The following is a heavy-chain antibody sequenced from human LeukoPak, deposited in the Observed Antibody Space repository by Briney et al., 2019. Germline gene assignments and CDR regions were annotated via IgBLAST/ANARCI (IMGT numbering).Heavy chain of an antibody. Sequence: APVKVSCKASGYTFTGYYMHWVRQAPGQGLEWMGWINPNSGGTNYAQKFQGRVTMTRDTSISTAYMELSRLRSDDTAVYYCARVRVVGATDGAFDIWGQGTMVTVSS. CDR1: GYTFTGYY. CDR3: ARVRVVGATDGAFDI. D-gene: IGHD1-26*01. J-gene: IGHJ3*02. V-gene: IGHV1-2*02. CDR2: INPNSGGT.